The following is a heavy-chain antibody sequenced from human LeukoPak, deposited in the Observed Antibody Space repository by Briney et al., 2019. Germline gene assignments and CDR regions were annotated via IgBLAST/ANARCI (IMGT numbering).Heavy chain of an antibody. CDR1: GGSISSGGFH. CDR3: ARGRDYSDY. Sequence: PSETLSLTCTVSGGSISSGGFHLSWIRQHPGKGLEWIGYIYYSGSSYYNPSLKSRLTMSVDTSKSQFSLELSSVAAADTAVYFCARGRDYSDYWGQGTLVAVSS. CDR2: IYYSGSS. J-gene: IGHJ4*02. V-gene: IGHV4-31*03.